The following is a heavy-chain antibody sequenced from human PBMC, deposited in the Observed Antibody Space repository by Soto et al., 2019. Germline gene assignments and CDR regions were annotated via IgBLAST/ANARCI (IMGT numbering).Heavy chain of an antibody. Sequence: GGSLRLSCAASGFTFSVHQMSWFRLAPGRGLEWVSCISDSGGAVHYADSVKGRFTTSRDNAKNLLFLQMTGLRGEDTATYYCVRDYDTNPYWFFDLWGRGTLVTVSS. CDR1: GFTFSVHQ. J-gene: IGHJ2*01. CDR2: ISDSGGAV. D-gene: IGHD5-12*01. V-gene: IGHV3-48*03. CDR3: VRDYDTNPYWFFDL.